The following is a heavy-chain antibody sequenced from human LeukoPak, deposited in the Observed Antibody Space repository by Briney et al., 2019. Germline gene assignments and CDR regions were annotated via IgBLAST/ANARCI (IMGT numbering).Heavy chain of an antibody. V-gene: IGHV3-23*01. CDR1: GFTFSSYA. D-gene: IGHD4-17*01. J-gene: IGHJ4*02. Sequence: GSLRLSCAASGFTFSSYAMTWVRQAPGKGLEWVSAVSASGGSTHYADSAKGRFTISRDNSKNTLYLQMNSLRAEDTALYYCAKDRDYGDYSTDYWGQGTLVTVSS. CDR3: AKDRDYGDYSTDY. CDR2: VSASGGST.